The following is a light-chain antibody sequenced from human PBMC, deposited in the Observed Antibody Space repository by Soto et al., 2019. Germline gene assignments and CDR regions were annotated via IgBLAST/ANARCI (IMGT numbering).Light chain of an antibody. CDR2: AAT. Sequence: DIQMTQSPSSVSASVGDTVTITCRASQDINSRLAWFQQQPGRPPKYVIQAATMLQSGFPSRFAGSRSGRDFTLTIHTLQPEDSATYYCLQVANFPRTFGQGTKVE. CDR3: LQVANFPRT. CDR1: QDINSR. V-gene: IGKV1-12*01. J-gene: IGKJ1*01.